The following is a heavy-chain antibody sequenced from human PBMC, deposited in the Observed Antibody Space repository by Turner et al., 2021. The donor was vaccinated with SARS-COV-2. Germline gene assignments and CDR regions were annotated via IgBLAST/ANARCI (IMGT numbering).Heavy chain of an antibody. J-gene: IGHJ6*03. CDR1: GFTFSTTW. CDR3: ATANKFYDYMDV. CDR2: SKSKIDGGTV. Sequence: EVQLVVSGGGLVEPGGSLRVSCAASGFTFSTTWMTGVRQAPGKGLEWVGRSKSKIDGGTVDYAAPVKGRFTISRDDSEDTLYMQMNSLKTEDTAVYYCATANKFYDYMDVWGEGATVTVSS. V-gene: IGHV3-15*01.